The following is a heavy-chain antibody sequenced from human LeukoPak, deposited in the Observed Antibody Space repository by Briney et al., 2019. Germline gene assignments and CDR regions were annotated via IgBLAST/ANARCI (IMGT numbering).Heavy chain of an antibody. V-gene: IGHV3-30*18. CDR1: GFTFSSYD. CDR3: AKEGSNGDFDY. J-gene: IGHJ4*02. CDR2: ISYDGSNK. D-gene: IGHD1-26*01. Sequence: PGGSLRLSCAASGFTFSSYDMHWVRQAPGKGLEWVTVISYDGSNKYYGDSVKGRFTISRDNSKNTLYLKMNSLRAEDTAVYYCAKEGSNGDFDYWGQGTLVIVSS.